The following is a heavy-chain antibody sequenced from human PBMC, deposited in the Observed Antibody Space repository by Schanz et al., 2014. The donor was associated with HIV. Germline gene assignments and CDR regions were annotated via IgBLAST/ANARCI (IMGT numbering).Heavy chain of an antibody. Sequence: QVQLVEAGGGVVQPGRSLRLSCAASGFIFSSYGMHWVRQAPGKGLEWGAVKWKDGSKKYYADSVKGRFTISRDNSKNTLYLQMNSLRAEDTAVYYCARGGIWEWDQPDFDYWGQGTLVTVSS. D-gene: IGHD2-15*01. V-gene: IGHV3-33*01. CDR1: GFIFSSYG. J-gene: IGHJ4*02. CDR2: KWKDGSKK. CDR3: ARGGIWEWDQPDFDY.